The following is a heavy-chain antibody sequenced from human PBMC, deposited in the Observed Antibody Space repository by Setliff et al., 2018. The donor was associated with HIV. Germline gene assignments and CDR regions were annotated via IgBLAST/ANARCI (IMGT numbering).Heavy chain of an antibody. CDR1: GYTFTYYW. J-gene: IGHJ4*02. Sequence: PGESLKISCKASGYTFTYYWIGWVRQMPGKGLEWMAIIYPGGSDPGYSPSFQGQVTISAYKSISTDYVQWSSLKASDTAMSYFSSFDRHEYMSASLTGVYWGQGTLVTVSS. D-gene: IGHD7-27*01. CDR3: SSFDRHEYMSASLTGVY. CDR2: IYPGGSDP. V-gene: IGHV5-51*01.